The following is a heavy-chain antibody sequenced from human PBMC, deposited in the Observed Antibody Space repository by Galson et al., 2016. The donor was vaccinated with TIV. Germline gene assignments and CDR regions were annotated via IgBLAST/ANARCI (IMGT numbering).Heavy chain of an antibody. V-gene: IGHV1-18*01. J-gene: IGHJ4*02. CDR3: ARDNRLDGSSGYRSPFDY. Sequence: SVKVSCKASGYTFTSYGISWVRQAPGQGLEWMGWISTYNGNTNYVQKLQGRVTMTTDTSTSTAYMELRSLRSDDTAVYYCARDNRLDGSSGYRSPFDYWGQGTLVTVSS. CDR1: GYTFTSYG. D-gene: IGHD3-22*01. CDR2: ISTYNGNT.